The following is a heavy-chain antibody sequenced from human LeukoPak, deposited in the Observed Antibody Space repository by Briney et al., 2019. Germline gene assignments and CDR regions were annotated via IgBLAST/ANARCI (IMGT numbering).Heavy chain of an antibody. J-gene: IGHJ6*02. V-gene: IGHV3-30*04. Sequence: PGGSLRLSCAPSVFTSTNSTMRSVCQAPGKGLEWVAALQYDGRNEYYADSVKGKFTISRDNSKNTLSLQMNSLSAEDTAMYYCARQRLAVADPGYGLDVWGQRTTVTVSS. CDR3: ARQRLAVADPGYGLDV. CDR1: VFTSTNST. D-gene: IGHD6-19*01. CDR2: LQYDGRNE.